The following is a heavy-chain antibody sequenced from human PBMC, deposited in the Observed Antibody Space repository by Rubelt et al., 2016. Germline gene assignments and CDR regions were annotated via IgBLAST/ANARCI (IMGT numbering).Heavy chain of an antibody. CDR2: IRSKGYGETT. Sequence: EVQLVESGGGLVQPGRSLRLSCTASGFTFGDYAISWFRQAPGKGLEWVGFIRSKGYGETTEYAASVKGRFTISRDESKGIACRKMNSLKIEDTAVYYCTRKHYYVSSGSFDPWGQGTLVTVSS. J-gene: IGHJ5*02. CDR3: TRKHYYVSSGSFDP. CDR1: GFTFGDYA. V-gene: IGHV3-49*03. D-gene: IGHD3-22*01.